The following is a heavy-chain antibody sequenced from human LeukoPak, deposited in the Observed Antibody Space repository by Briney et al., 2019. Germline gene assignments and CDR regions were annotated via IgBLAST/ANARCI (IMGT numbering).Heavy chain of an antibody. CDR2: INPNSGGT. V-gene: IGHV1-2*02. J-gene: IGHJ5*02. CDR3: ATNILVRDIINWFDP. CDR1: GYTFTGYY. D-gene: IGHD3-10*01. Sequence: ASVKVSCKASGYTFTGYYMHWVRQAPGQGLEWMGWINPNSGGTNYAQKFQGRVTMTRDTSTGTAYMELSSLRYDDTAVYYCATNILVRDIINWFDPWGQGTLVTVSS.